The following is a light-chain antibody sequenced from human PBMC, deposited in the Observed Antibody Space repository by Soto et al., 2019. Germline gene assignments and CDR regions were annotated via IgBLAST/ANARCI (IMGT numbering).Light chain of an antibody. V-gene: IGLV2-14*01. J-gene: IGLJ2*01. Sequence: QSALTQPASVSGSPGQSITISCTGTSSDVGGYNYVSWYQQHPGKAPKLMIYEVSHRPSGVSNRFSGSKSGNTASLTISGLQAEDVADYYCSSYTISTSLVVFGGGTNLTVL. CDR1: SSDVGGYNY. CDR2: EVS. CDR3: SSYTISTSLVV.